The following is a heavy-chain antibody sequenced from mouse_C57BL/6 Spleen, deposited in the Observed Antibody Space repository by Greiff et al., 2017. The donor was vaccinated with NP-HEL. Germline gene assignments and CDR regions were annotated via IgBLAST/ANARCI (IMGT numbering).Heavy chain of an antibody. CDR3: TRKGDYDAMDY. CDR1: GYTFTDYE. Sequence: QVQLQQSGAELVRPGASVTLSCKASGYTFTDYEMHWVKQTPVHGLEWIGAIDPETGGTAYTQKFKGKAILTADKSSSTAYMELRSLTSEDSAVYYCTRKGDYDAMDYWGQGTSVTVSS. CDR2: IDPETGGT. V-gene: IGHV1-15*01. J-gene: IGHJ4*01.